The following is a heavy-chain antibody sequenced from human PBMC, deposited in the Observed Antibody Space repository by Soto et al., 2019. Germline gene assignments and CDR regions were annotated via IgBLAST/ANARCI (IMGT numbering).Heavy chain of an antibody. CDR3: ARDDAVASFDY. CDR1: GGSISSADYY. CDR2: IYYSGST. D-gene: IGHD6-19*01. V-gene: IGHV4-30-4*01. J-gene: IGHJ4*02. Sequence: SETLSLTCTVSGGSISSADYYWIWIRQPPGKGLEWIGYIYYSGSTYYNPSLKSRVTISVDTSKNQFSLKLSSVTAADTAVYYCARDDAVASFDYWGQGTLVTVSS.